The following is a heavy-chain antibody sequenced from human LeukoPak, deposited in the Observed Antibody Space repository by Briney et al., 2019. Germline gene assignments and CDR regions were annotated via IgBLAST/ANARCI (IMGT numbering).Heavy chain of an antibody. CDR2: IGSAGDT. CDR1: GFTFSSYD. Sequence: GGSLRLSCAASGFTFSSYDMLWVRQATGKGLEWVSAIGSAGDTYYPDSVKGRFTISRENARNSFYLQMNSLRAGDTAVYYCARVLNFSRGTVTPLSNWYSDLWGRGTLVTVS. D-gene: IGHD4-17*01. CDR3: ARVLNFSRGTVTPLSNWYSDL. J-gene: IGHJ2*01. V-gene: IGHV3-13*04.